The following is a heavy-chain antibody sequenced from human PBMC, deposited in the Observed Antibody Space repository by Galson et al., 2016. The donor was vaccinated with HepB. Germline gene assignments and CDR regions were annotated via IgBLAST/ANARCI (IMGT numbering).Heavy chain of an antibody. J-gene: IGHJ4*02. CDR2: IKHDGSEK. Sequence: SLRLSCAASGFTFSSYWMPWVRQAPGKGLEWVAHIKHDGSEKYYVDSVRGRFTISRDNAKNSLYLQMNSLRDEDTGVYYCARVDEGYYYLIDYWGQGTLVTVSS. CDR3: ARVDEGYYYLIDY. D-gene: IGHD3-22*01. CDR1: GFTFSSYW. V-gene: IGHV3-7*04.